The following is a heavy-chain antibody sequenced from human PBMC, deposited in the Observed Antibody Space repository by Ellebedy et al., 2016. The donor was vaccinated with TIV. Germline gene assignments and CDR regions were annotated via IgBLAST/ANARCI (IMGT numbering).Heavy chain of an antibody. CDR3: ARRGYNFHPIDY. D-gene: IGHD5-18*01. V-gene: IGHV4-39*07. J-gene: IGHJ4*02. CDR2: IYYSGST. Sequence: SETLSLXXTVSGGSISSSSYYWGWIRQPPGKGLEWIGSIYYSGSTYYNPSLKSRVTISVDTSKNQFSLKLSSVTAADTAVYYCARRGYNFHPIDYWGQGTLVTVSS. CDR1: GGSISSSSYY.